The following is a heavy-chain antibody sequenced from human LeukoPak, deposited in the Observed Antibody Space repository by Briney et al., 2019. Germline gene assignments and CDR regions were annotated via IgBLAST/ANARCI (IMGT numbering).Heavy chain of an antibody. CDR2: IRSKAYGGTT. D-gene: IGHD3-10*01. V-gene: IGHV3-49*03. Sequence: GGSLRLSCTASGFTFGVYAMSWFRQAPGKGLEWVGFIRSKAYGGTTEYAASVKGRFTISRDDSKSIAYLQMNSLKTEDTAVYYCKSHYGSGSYLFDYWGQGTLVTVSS. J-gene: IGHJ4*02. CDR3: KSHYGSGSYLFDY. CDR1: GFTFGVYA.